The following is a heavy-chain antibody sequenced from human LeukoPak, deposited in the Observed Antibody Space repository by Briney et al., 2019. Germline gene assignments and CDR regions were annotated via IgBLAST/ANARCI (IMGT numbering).Heavy chain of an antibody. CDR1: GGSISSYY. D-gene: IGHD3-10*01. J-gene: IGHJ6*02. Sequence: SETLSLTCTVSGGSISSYYRSWIRQPPGKGLEWIGYIYYSGSTNYNPSLKSRVTISVDTSKNQFSLKLSSVTAADTAVYYCARDTAITMVRGVPYYYYGMDVWGQGTTVTVSS. CDR3: ARDTAITMVRGVPYYYYGMDV. V-gene: IGHV4-59*01. CDR2: IYYSGST.